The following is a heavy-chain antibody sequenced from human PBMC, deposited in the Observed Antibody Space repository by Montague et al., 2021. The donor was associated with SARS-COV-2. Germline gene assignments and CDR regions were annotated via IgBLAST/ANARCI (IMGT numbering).Heavy chain of an antibody. CDR3: ARHYDHSSRVDS. J-gene: IGHJ4*02. V-gene: IGHV4-59*08. D-gene: IGHD3-16*01. CDR2: VYYRGNT. Sequence: SETLSLTCTVPGGSISSDYWTWIRQPPGKGLEWIGFVYYRGNTYYNPSLRGRVTISVDTSSNHFSLTLSSVTAADTAIYYCARHYDHSSRVDSWGQGTLVTVSS. CDR1: GGSISSDY.